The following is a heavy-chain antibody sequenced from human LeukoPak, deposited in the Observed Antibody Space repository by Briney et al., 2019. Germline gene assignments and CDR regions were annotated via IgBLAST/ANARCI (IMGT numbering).Heavy chain of an antibody. V-gene: IGHV4-59*01. J-gene: IGHJ3*02. Sequence: SESLSLTCTVSGGSIISYYWSWIRQPPGKGLEWIGYIYYSGSTNYNPSLKSRVTISVDTSKNQFSLKLSSVTAADTAVYYCARVGIAAAGDAFDIWGQGTMVTVSS. D-gene: IGHD6-13*01. CDR1: GGSIISYY. CDR3: ARVGIAAAGDAFDI. CDR2: IYYSGST.